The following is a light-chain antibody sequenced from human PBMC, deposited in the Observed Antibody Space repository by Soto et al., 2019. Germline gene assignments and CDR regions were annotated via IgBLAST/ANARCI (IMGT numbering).Light chain of an antibody. V-gene: IGKV1-5*03. CDR3: QQYNSYPIT. J-gene: IGKJ5*01. CDR1: QSISSW. CDR2: KAS. Sequence: DIPMTQSPSTLSASVGDRVTITCRASQSISSWLAWYQQKPGKAPKSLIYKASSLESGVPSRFSGSGSGTEFTLTISSLQPDDFATYYCQQYNSYPITFGQGTRLEMK.